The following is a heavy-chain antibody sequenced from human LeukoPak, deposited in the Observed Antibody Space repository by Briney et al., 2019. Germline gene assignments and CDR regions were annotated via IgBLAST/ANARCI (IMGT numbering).Heavy chain of an antibody. D-gene: IGHD3-22*01. CDR3: ARHELYPSYDSSGKATGAFDI. V-gene: IGHV1-69*11. Sequence: ASVKVSCKASGGTFSRYAISWVRQAPGPGLEWMGRVTPDTVHYAQNFQGRLTISADASTSTAYMELRSLRSEDTAMYFCARHELYPSYDSSGKATGAFDIWGQGTMVIVSS. CDR1: GGTFSRYA. J-gene: IGHJ3*02. CDR2: VTPDTV.